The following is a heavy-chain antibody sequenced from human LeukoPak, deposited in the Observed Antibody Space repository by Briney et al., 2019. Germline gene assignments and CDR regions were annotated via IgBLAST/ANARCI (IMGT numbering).Heavy chain of an antibody. D-gene: IGHD3-10*01. CDR2: IYYSRST. Sequence: SETLSLTCTVAGCSISSYYWSWIRQPPGNGLEWIGYIYYSRSTNYSPSLNSRTTISVDTSNTQFSQQLSSVTAATTADYYAARDRWFGAFAWFDPWGQGPRAPVSS. V-gene: IGHV4-59*01. J-gene: IGHJ5*02. CDR3: ARDRWFGAFAWFDP. CDR1: GCSISSYY.